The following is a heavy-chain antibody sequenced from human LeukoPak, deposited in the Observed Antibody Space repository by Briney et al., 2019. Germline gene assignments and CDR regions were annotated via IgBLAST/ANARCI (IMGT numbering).Heavy chain of an antibody. CDR2: IYSGGST. J-gene: IGHJ3*02. D-gene: IGHD3-9*01. CDR1: GFTVRSNY. CDR3: ARSRYLDWGGAFDM. Sequence: PGGSLRLSCAASGFTVRSNYMSWVRQAPGKGLEWVSVIYSGGSTYYADSVRGRFTISRDNSKNTVYLQLNSLRGEDTAVYYCARSRYLDWGGAFDMWGQGTMVTVSS. V-gene: IGHV3-66*01.